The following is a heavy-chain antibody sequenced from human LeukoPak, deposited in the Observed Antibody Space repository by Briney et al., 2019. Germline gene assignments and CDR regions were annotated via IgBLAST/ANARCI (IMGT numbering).Heavy chain of an antibody. CDR2: ISGSDSST. V-gene: IGHV3-23*01. CDR1: RFTFSSYD. Sequence: GGSLRLSCAASRFTFSSYDMSWVRQAPGKGLEWVSGISGSDSSTYYADSVKGRFTISRDNSKNTLYLQMNSLRAEDTAVYHCAKDPTFYNYWGQGTLVTVSS. J-gene: IGHJ4*02. CDR3: AKDPTFYNY. D-gene: IGHD3-10*01.